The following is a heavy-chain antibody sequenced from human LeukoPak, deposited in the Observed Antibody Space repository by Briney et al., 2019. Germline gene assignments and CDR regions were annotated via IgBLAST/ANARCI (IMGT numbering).Heavy chain of an antibody. J-gene: IGHJ6*03. D-gene: IGHD3-9*01. CDR2: ISSSSSYI. CDR3: ARVDLTGYYYYYYMDV. Sequence: GGSLRLSCAASGFTFSGYSMNWVRQAPGKGLEWVSSISSSSSYINYADSVKGRFTISRDNAKNSLYLQMNSLRAEDTAVYYCARVDLTGYYYYYYMDVWGKGTTVTISS. CDR1: GFTFSGYS. V-gene: IGHV3-21*01.